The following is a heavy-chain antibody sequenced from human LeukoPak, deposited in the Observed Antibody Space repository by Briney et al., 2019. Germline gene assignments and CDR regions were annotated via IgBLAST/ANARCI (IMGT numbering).Heavy chain of an antibody. Sequence: PSETLSLTRAVYGGSFSGYYWSWIRQPPGKGLEWIGEINHSGSTNYNPSLKSRVTISVDTSKNQFSLKLSSVTAADTAVYYCARRKTGYCSSTSCYAIPEFDYWGQGTLVTVSS. D-gene: IGHD2-2*03. CDR1: GGSFSGYY. V-gene: IGHV4-34*01. CDR3: ARRKTGYCSSTSCYAIPEFDY. J-gene: IGHJ4*02. CDR2: INHSGST.